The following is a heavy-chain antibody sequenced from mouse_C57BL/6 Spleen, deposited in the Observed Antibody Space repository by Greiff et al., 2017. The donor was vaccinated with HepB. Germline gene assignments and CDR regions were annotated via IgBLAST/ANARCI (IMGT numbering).Heavy chain of an antibody. CDR3: ARKTFDV. CDR2: IYPGDGDT. Sequence: VKLMESGPELVKPGASVKISCKASGYAFSSSWMNWVKQRPGKGLEWIGRIYPGDGDTNYNGKFKGKATLTADKSSSTAYMQLSSLTSEDSAVYFCARKTFDVWGTGTTVTVSS. J-gene: IGHJ1*03. CDR1: GYAFSSSW. V-gene: IGHV1-82*01.